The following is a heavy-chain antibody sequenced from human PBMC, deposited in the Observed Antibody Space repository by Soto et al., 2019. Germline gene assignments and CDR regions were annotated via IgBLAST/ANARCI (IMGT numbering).Heavy chain of an antibody. CDR1: GYNFNMYW. CDR3: ARRWEGRIDYKRVAYCFDF. D-gene: IGHD4-4*01. V-gene: IGHV5-51*03. J-gene: IGHJ4*02. Sequence: GAEVKKPGESLKISCKGSGYNFNMYWIGWVRQMPGKGLEWMGIIYPSDSDSRYSPSFQGQVSISVDKSISTAYLQWSSLKASDTAMYYCARRWEGRIDYKRVAYCFDFWGQGTLVTVSS. CDR2: IYPSDSDS.